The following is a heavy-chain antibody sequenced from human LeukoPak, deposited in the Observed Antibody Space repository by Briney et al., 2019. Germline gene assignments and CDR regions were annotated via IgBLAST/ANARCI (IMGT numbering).Heavy chain of an antibody. CDR1: GYSFTSSG. V-gene: IGHV1-18*01. J-gene: IGHJ4*02. Sequence: GASVKVSCKASGYSFTSSGFTWVRQAPGQGLEWMGWINPYNGNTNYAQTVQGRVTMTTDTSTSTAYMELRSLRSDDTAVYYCARDRYRSGCSDYWGQGTLVTVSS. CDR3: ARDRYRSGCSDY. D-gene: IGHD6-19*01. CDR2: INPYNGNT.